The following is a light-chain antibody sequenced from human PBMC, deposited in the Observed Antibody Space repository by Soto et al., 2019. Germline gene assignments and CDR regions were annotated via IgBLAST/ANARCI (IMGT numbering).Light chain of an antibody. J-gene: IGKJ5*01. Sequence: DIQMTQSPSSLSASVGDRVNITCRASQTVSSYLNWYQQKPGTVPKLLIYATSNLQGGVPSRFSGRGFGTDFTLTISSLQPEDFATYYCHPSFTIPSFGQGARLEIK. V-gene: IGKV1-39*01. CDR3: HPSFTIPS. CDR2: ATS. CDR1: QTVSSY.